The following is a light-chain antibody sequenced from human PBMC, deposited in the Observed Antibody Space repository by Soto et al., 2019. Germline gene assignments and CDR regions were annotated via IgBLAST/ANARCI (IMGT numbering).Light chain of an antibody. CDR2: GTS. CDR3: QQYGSSIT. J-gene: IGKJ1*01. CDR1: QSVPRSY. V-gene: IGKV3-20*01. Sequence: EIVLTQSPGTLSLSPGERATLSCRASQSVPRSYLAWYQQKPGQAPRLLIYGTSSRATGIPDRFSGSGSGTDFTLTISRLEPEDFAVFYCQQYGSSITFGQGTKV.